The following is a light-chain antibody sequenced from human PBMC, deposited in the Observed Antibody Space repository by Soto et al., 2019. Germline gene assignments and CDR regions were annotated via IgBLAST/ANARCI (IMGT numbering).Light chain of an antibody. J-gene: IGLJ3*02. CDR1: SGHSSYA. V-gene: IGLV4-69*01. CDR3: QTGGTGSGV. Sequence: QLVLTQSPSASASLGASVKLTCTLSSGHSSYAIAWHQQQPEKGPRYLMKLNSDGSHSKGDGIPDRFSGSSSGAERYLTIAPLWSGDESDFYFQTGGTGSGVLGGGTK. CDR2: LNSDGSH.